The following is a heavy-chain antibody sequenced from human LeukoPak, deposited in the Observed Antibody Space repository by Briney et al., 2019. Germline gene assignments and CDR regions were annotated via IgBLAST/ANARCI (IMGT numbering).Heavy chain of an antibody. J-gene: IGHJ6*02. CDR2: ISGSGGST. D-gene: IGHD6-19*01. Sequence: GGSLRLSCAASGFTFSSYTMSWVRQAPGKGLEWVSAISGSGGSTYYADSVKGRFTISRDNSKNTLYLQMNSLRAEDTAVYYCAKDRSSGWLFYGMDVWGQGPRSPSP. CDR3: AKDRSSGWLFYGMDV. V-gene: IGHV3-23*01. CDR1: GFTFSSYT.